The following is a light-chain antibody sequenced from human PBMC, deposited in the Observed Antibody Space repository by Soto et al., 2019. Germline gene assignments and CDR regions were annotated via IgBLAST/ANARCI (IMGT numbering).Light chain of an antibody. V-gene: IGLV2-23*03. CDR1: SSDVGSYNL. CDR3: CSYAGSSTFV. J-gene: IGLJ1*01. CDR2: EGS. Sequence: QSALTQPASVSGSPGQSITISCTGTSSDVGSYNLVSWYQQHPGKAPKLMIYEGSTRPSGVSNRFSGSKSGNTASLTLSGLQAEDEADYYCCSYAGSSTFVFGTGTKLTV.